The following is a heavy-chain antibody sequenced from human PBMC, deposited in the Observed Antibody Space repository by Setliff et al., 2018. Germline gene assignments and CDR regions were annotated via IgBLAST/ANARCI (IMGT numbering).Heavy chain of an antibody. CDR3: ARGEHIVSGDFYHYIDV. V-gene: IGHV1-2*02. Sequence: AASVKVSCKASGYTFNNYDINWVRQAPGQGLEWMGWINPNAGNINYIQKFQGRVTMTRDTSISTAYMELRRLKSDGTAVYYCARGEHIVSGDFYHYIDVWGKGTTVTVSS. CDR2: INPNAGNI. J-gene: IGHJ6*03. D-gene: IGHD2-15*01. CDR1: GYTFNNYD.